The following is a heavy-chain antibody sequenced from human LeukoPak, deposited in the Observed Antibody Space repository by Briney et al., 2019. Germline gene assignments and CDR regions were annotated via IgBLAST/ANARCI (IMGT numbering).Heavy chain of an antibody. Sequence: PSETLSLTCTVSGYSISNGYYWSWIRQPAGKGLEWIGRIYTSGSTNYNPSLKSRVTMSVDTSKNQFSLKLSSVTAADTAVYYCARDLRVDTAMVTVDAFDIWGQGTMVTVSS. CDR2: IYTSGST. J-gene: IGHJ3*02. V-gene: IGHV4-4*07. CDR3: ARDLRVDTAMVTVDAFDI. D-gene: IGHD5-18*01. CDR1: GYSISNGYY.